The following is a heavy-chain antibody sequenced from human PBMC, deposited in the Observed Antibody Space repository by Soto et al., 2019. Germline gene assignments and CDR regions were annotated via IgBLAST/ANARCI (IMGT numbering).Heavy chain of an antibody. CDR1: GFTFSSYG. Sequence: QVQLVESGGGVVQPGRSLRLSCAASGFTFSSYGMHWVRQAPGKGLEWVAVIWYDGSNKYYADSVKGRFTISRDNSKNTLYLRMNSLRAEDTAVYYCARDSERYFDLWGRGTLVTVSS. D-gene: IGHD1-26*01. CDR2: IWYDGSNK. J-gene: IGHJ2*01. CDR3: ARDSERYFDL. V-gene: IGHV3-33*01.